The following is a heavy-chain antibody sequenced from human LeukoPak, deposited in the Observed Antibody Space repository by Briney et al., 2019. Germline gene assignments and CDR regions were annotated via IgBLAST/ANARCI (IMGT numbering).Heavy chain of an antibody. CDR1: GYTFTGYY. CDR3: ASTVGVVPARFDY. Sequence: GASVKVSCKASGYTFTGYYMHWVRQAPGQGLEWMGRINPNSGGTNYAQKFQGRVTMTRDTSISTAYMELSRLRSDDTAVYYCASTVGVVPARFDYWGQGTLVTASS. V-gene: IGHV1-2*06. J-gene: IGHJ4*02. CDR2: INPNSGGT. D-gene: IGHD2-2*01.